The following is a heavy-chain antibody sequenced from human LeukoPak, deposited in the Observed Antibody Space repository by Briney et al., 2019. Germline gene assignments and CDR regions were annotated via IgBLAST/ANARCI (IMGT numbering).Heavy chain of an antibody. CDR1: GFDFRDYF. J-gene: IGHJ4*02. CDR3: TRGQFSSGWNLLGY. V-gene: IGHV1-2*02. CDR2: INPDTEDS. D-gene: IGHD6-19*01. Sequence: ASVKVSCKASGFDFRDYFIHWVRQAPGEGLEWMGSINPDTEDSKIAQQFQGRVTMTRDTSMTTVYMDLSGLTSDDTAVYYRTRGQFSSGWNLLGYWGQGSLVIVSS.